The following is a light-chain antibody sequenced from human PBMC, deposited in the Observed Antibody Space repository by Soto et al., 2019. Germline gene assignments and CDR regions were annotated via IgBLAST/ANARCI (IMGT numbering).Light chain of an antibody. CDR2: AAS. Sequence: DIHMAQSPSCLSASVGDRVTITCRASQGISNYLAWYQQKPGKVPKLLIYAASTLQSGVPSRFSGSGSGTDFTLTISSLQPEDVATYYCQKYNSAPRTFGQGTKVDIK. CDR3: QKYNSAPRT. CDR1: QGISNY. V-gene: IGKV1-27*01. J-gene: IGKJ1*01.